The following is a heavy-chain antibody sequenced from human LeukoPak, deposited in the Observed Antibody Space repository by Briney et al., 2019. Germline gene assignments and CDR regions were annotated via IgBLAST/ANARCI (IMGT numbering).Heavy chain of an antibody. J-gene: IGHJ4*02. CDR2: ISYDGSNK. CDR3: AREGLAYYYDSSGYYYSYFDY. V-gene: IGHV3-30-3*01. CDR1: GFTFSSYA. D-gene: IGHD3-22*01. Sequence: GGSLRLSCAASGFTFSSYAMHWVRQAPGKGLEWVAVISYDGSNKYYADSVKGRFTISRDNSKNTLYLQMNSLRAEDTAVYYCAREGLAYYYDSSGYYYSYFDYWGQGTLVTVSS.